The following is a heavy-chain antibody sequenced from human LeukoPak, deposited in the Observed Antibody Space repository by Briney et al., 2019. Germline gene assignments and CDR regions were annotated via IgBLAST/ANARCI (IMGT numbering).Heavy chain of an antibody. V-gene: IGHV3-33*03. D-gene: IGHD3-3*01. Sequence: GGSLRLSCAASGFIFNTHGMHWVRQAPGKGLEWVAVIWYDGAKKNYADSVKGRFTISRDNSKNTVYLQMNSVRAEDTAVYYCAKGGDDFWRGYPEDYWGQGFLVSVSS. CDR2: IWYDGAKK. CDR3: AKGGDDFWRGYPEDY. J-gene: IGHJ4*02. CDR1: GFIFNTHG.